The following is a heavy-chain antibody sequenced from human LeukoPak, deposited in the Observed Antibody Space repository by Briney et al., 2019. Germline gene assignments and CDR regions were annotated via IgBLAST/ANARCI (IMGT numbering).Heavy chain of an antibody. D-gene: IGHD3-3*02. CDR1: GGSFSGYY. J-gene: IGHJ4*02. V-gene: IGHV4-34*01. Sequence: SGTLSLTCAVYGGSFSGYYWSWIRQPPGKGLEWIGEINHSGSTNYNPSLKSRVTISVDTSKNQFSLKLSSVTAADTAVYYCARGRAFFDWGQGTLVTVSS. CDR3: ARGRAFFD. CDR2: INHSGST.